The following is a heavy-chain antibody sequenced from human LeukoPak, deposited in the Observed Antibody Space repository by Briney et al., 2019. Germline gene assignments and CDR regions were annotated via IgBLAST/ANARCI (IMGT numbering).Heavy chain of an antibody. D-gene: IGHD4-11*01. CDR3: ARVQLTHYAFDM. J-gene: IGHJ3*02. V-gene: IGHV4-59*01. Sequence: SEPLSLTCTVSGGSIGSYYWSWIRQPPGKGLEWIGYIYYSGSTNYNPSLKSRVTISVDTSKIQFSLKLSSVAAADTAVYYCARVQLTHYAFDMWGQGTMVTVSS. CDR2: IYYSGST. CDR1: GGSIGSYY.